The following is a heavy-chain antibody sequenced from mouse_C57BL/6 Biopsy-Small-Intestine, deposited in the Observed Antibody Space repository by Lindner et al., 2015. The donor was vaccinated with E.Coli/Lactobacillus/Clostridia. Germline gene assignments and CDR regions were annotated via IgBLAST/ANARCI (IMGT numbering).Heavy chain of an antibody. D-gene: IGHD2-5*01. CDR2: IDPSDSET. CDR1: GYTFTSFW. V-gene: IGHV1-52*01. CDR3: ARTYYSNYGYFDV. J-gene: IGHJ1*01. Sequence: VQLQESGAEMVRPGASVKLSCKASGYTFTSFWTHWVKQRPGQGLEWIGKIDPSDSETHYNQKFKDKATLTVDKSSSTAYMQLNSLTSEDSAVYYCARTYYSNYGYFDVWGAGTTVTVSS.